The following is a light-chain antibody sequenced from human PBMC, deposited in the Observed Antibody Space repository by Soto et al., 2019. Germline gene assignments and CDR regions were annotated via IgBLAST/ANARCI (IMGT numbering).Light chain of an antibody. J-gene: IGLJ2*01. CDR2: GNT. CDR3: LFFDSSLSVV. V-gene: IGLV1-40*01. CDR1: SSNIGAGYD. Sequence: QSVLTQPPSVSGAPGQRVTISCTGSSSNIGAGYDVHWYQQIPGRAPKLLIYGNTNQPSGVPDRFSGSKSGTSASLAITGLQAEDEADYYCLFFDSSLSVVFGGGTKLTVL.